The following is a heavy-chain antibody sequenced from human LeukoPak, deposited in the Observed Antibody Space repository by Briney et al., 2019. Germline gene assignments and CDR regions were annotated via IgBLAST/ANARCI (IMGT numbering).Heavy chain of an antibody. CDR3: AKGGYCSSTSCSTKRFYYCGMDV. J-gene: IGHJ6*02. CDR2: ISWNSGSI. D-gene: IGHD2-2*02. V-gene: IGHV3-9*01. Sequence: PGGSLRLSCAASGFTFDDYAMHWVRQAPGKGLEWVSGISWNSGSIGYADSVKGRFTISRDNAKNSLYLQMNSLRAEDTALYYCAKGGYCSSTSCSTKRFYYCGMDVWGQGTTVTVSS. CDR1: GFTFDDYA.